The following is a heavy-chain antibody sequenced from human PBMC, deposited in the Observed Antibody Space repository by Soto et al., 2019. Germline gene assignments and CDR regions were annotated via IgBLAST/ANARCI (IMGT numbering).Heavy chain of an antibody. J-gene: IGHJ3*02. CDR3: ARDSGSSGYRGVGIREDSPDAFDI. CDR2: IYYSGST. Sequence: SETLSLTCTVSGGSISSGYYYWSWIRQPPGKGLEWIGYIYYSGSTYYNPSLKSRVTISVDTSKNQFSLKLSSVTAADTAVYYCARDSGSSGYRGVGIREDSPDAFDIWGQGTMVTVSS. D-gene: IGHD3-22*01. CDR1: GGSISSGYYY. V-gene: IGHV4-30-4*01.